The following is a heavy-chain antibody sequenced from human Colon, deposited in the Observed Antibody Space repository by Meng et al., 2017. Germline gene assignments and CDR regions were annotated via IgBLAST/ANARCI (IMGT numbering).Heavy chain of an antibody. Sequence: RQEPGHGLVQPAGRLSLTCVVSGDSVSSSNWWTWVRQPPGKGLEWIGEIHHGGSTNYNPSLKSRVTISIDKSKNQFSLTLNSLTAADTAVYYCARKFTIRGPGANWLDPWGQGTLVTVSS. V-gene: IGHV4-4*02. CDR1: GDSVSSSNW. D-gene: IGHD5-24*01. J-gene: IGHJ5*02. CDR2: IHHGGST. CDR3: ARKFTIRGPGANWLDP.